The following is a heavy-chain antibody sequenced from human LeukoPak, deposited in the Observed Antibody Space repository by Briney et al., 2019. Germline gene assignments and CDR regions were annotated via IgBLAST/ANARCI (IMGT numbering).Heavy chain of an antibody. CDR1: GGSISSYY. CDR2: IYYSGST. J-gene: IGHJ4*02. Sequence: PSETLSLTCTVSGGSISSYYWSWIRHPPGKGLEWIGYIYYSGSTNYNPSLKSRVTMSVDTSKNQFSLKLTSVTAADTAVYYCARAGDSTSPLDYWGQGTLVTVSS. CDR3: ARAGDSTSPLDY. D-gene: IGHD6-13*01. V-gene: IGHV4-59*12.